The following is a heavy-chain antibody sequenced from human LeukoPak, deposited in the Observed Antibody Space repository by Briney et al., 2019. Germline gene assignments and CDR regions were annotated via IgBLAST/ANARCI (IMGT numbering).Heavy chain of an antibody. V-gene: IGHV3-23*01. J-gene: IGHJ3*02. Sequence: GGSLRLSCAASGFTFSSYAMFWVRRAPGQGLAWVSAVSGTAGNTYYADSVKGRFTISRDNSKNTLYLQMNSLRAEDTAVYYCAKIYGGNSIGAFDIWGQGTMVTVSS. CDR3: AKIYGGNSIGAFDI. CDR2: VSGTAGNT. CDR1: GFTFSSYA. D-gene: IGHD4-23*01.